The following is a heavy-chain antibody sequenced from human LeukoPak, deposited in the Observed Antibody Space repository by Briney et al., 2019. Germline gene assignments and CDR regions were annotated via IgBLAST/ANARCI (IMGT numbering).Heavy chain of an antibody. D-gene: IGHD6-19*01. CDR1: GFTFSNFP. CDR3: AKGMGLAHYYFYGMDV. V-gene: IGHV3-23*01. Sequence: PGGSLRLSCAASGFTFSNFPVHWARQAPGTGPASPSPLGGGDCSIYYAASVKGRFTISRDNSKNTLYLQMTSLRAEDAAIYYCAKGMGLAHYYFYGMDVWGQGTTVTVSS. J-gene: IGHJ6*02. CDR2: LGGGDCSI.